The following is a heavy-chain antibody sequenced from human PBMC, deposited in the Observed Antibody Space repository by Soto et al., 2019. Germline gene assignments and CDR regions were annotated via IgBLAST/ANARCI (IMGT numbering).Heavy chain of an antibody. D-gene: IGHD3-22*01. V-gene: IGHV1-18*01. J-gene: IGHJ4*02. CDR1: GYTFTSYG. CDR3: ARDYFYYYDSSGPSPLGY. CDR2: ISAYNGNT. Sequence: QVRLVQSGAEVKKPGASVKVSCKASGYTFTSYGISWVRQAPGQGLEWMGWISAYNGNTNYAQKLQGRVTMTTETSTSTAYMELRSLRSDDTAVYYCARDYFYYYDSSGPSPLGYWGQGTLVTVSS.